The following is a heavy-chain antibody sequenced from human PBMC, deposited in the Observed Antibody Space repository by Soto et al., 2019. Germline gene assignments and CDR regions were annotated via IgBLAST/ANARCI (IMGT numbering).Heavy chain of an antibody. V-gene: IGHV3-33*01. D-gene: IGHD4-17*01. CDR2: IWYDGSNK. CDR1: GFTFSSYG. Sequence: GGSLRLSCAASGFTFSSYGMHWVRQAPGKGLEWVAVIWYDGSNKYYADSVKGRFTISRDNSKNTLYLQMNSLRAEDTTVYYCAVDYGDYFKFGYWGQGALVTVSS. CDR3: AVDYGDYFKFGY. J-gene: IGHJ4*02.